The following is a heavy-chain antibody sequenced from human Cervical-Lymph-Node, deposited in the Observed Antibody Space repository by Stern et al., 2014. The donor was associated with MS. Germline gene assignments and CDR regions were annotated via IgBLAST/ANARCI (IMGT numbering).Heavy chain of an antibody. J-gene: IGHJ6*02. CDR3: AKGRMPSNYNYPALDV. CDR1: GFTFNLYA. Sequence: VQLVESGGCVVQPGRSLTLSCASSGFTFNLYALHWVRQAPGKGQAWVAIISFDGYNKYYANSVKGSFTIARDNSKKTLSLQMNSLNTEDSAVYFCAKGRMPSNYNYPALDVWGQGTTVIVSS. D-gene: IGHD5-24*01. V-gene: IGHV3-30*18. CDR2: ISFDGYNK.